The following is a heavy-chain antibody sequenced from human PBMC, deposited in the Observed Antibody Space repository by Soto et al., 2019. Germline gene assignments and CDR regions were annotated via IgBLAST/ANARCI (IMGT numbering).Heavy chain of an antibody. CDR3: ARSVDP. V-gene: IGHV4-31*03. J-gene: IGHJ5*02. CDR2: IYYSGRT. CDR1: GDSISSDGYY. Sequence: SSETLSLTCTVSGDSISSDGYYWSWIRQHPGKGPEWIGYIYYSGRTYYNPSLKSRVTMSVDTSKNQFSLKLSSMTAADTAVYYCARSVDPWGQGTLVTVSS.